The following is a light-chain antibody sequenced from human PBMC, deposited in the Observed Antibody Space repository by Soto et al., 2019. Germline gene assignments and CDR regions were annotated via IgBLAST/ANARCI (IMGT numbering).Light chain of an antibody. J-gene: IGLJ3*02. Sequence: QSVLTPPPSVSGAPGQRVTISCTGSSSNIGAGYNVHWYQQLPGTAPKLLIYGNSNRPSGVPDRFYGSKSGTSASLAITGLQAEDEADYYCQSYDSSLSGWVFGGGTKLTVL. V-gene: IGLV1-40*01. CDR3: QSYDSSLSGWV. CDR1: SSNIGAGYN. CDR2: GNS.